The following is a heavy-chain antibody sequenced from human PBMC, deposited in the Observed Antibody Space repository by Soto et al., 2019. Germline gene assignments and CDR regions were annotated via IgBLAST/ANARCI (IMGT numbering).Heavy chain of an antibody. J-gene: IGHJ6*03. CDR2: INHTGST. CDR1: GGSFSGYY. V-gene: IGHV4-34*01. Sequence: SETLSLTCAVYGGSFSGYYWSWIRQSPGKGLEWIGEINHTGSTNYNPSLKSRATISVDTSKNQFSLKLNPVTAADTAVYYCATQAPYSSSPYYYYSLAVWGKGTTVTVSS. CDR3: ATQAPYSSSPYYYYSLAV. D-gene: IGHD6-6*01.